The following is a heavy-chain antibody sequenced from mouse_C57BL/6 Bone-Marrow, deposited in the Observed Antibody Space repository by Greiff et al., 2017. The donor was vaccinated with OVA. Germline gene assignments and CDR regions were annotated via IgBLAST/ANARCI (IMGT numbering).Heavy chain of an antibody. D-gene: IGHD1-1*01. CDR3: ARCTVVGGDFAY. J-gene: IGHJ3*01. V-gene: IGHV1-82*01. Sequence: QVQLQQSGPELVKPGASVKISCKASGYAFSSSWMNWVKQRPGKGLEWIGRIYPGDGDTNYNGKFKGKATLTADKSSSTAYMQLSSLTSEDSAVYFCARCTVVGGDFAYWGQGTLVTVSA. CDR1: GYAFSSSW. CDR2: IYPGDGDT.